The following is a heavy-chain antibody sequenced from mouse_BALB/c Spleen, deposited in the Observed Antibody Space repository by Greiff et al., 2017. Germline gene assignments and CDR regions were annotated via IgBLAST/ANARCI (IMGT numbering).Heavy chain of an antibody. CDR2: ISSGGSYT. D-gene: IGHD3-3*01. CDR3: ARRDVRAMDY. CDR1: GFTFSSYA. Sequence: EVQRVESGGGLVKPGGSLKLSCAASGFTFSSYAMSWVRQTPEKRLEWVATISSGGSYTYYPDSVKGRFTISRDNAKNTLYLQMSSLRSEDTAMYYCARRDVRAMDYWGQGTSVTVSS. V-gene: IGHV5-9-3*01. J-gene: IGHJ4*01.